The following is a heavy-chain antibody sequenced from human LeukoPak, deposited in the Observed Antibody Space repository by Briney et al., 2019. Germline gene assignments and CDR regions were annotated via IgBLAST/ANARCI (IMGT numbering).Heavy chain of an antibody. V-gene: IGHV3-11*01. CDR2: ISSSGSTI. CDR3: ARDWAAAGTSMDFDY. J-gene: IGHJ4*02. Sequence: GGSLRLSCAASGFTFSDYYMSWIRQAPGKGLEWVSYISSSGSTIYYADSVKGRFTISRDNAKNSLYLQMNSLRAEDTAVYYCARDWAAAGTSMDFDYWGQGTLVTVSS. D-gene: IGHD6-13*01. CDR1: GFTFSDYY.